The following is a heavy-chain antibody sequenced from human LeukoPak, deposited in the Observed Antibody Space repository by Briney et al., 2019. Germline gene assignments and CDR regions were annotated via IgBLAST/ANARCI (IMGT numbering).Heavy chain of an antibody. V-gene: IGHV4-59*01. CDR1: GGSISSDY. Sequence: SETLSLTCTVSGGSISSDYWGWIRQPPGKGLEWIGYIYFSGSTTYNPSLRSRLTISVDTSKNQFSLRLTSVTAADTAVYYCARWGSGFGIWGQGTMVTVS. J-gene: IGHJ3*02. CDR2: IYFSGST. CDR3: ARWGSGFGI. D-gene: IGHD6-19*01.